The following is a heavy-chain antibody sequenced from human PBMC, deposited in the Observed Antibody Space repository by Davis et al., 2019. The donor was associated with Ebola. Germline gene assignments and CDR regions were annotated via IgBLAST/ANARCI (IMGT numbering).Heavy chain of an antibody. V-gene: IGHV3-33*03. CDR2: IWYDGSNK. CDR1: GFTFSSYG. CDR3: ATSLGLLWSDFAMDV. D-gene: IGHD3-10*01. Sequence: PGGSLRLSCAASGFTFSSYGMHWVRQAPGKGLEWVAVIWYDGSNKYYADSVKGRFTISRDNAKNSVSLQMNSLRAEDTGVYYCATSLGLLWSDFAMDVWGKGTTVTVSS. J-gene: IGHJ6*04.